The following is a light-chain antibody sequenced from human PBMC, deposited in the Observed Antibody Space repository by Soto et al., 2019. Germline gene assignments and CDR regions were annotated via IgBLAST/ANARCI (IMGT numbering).Light chain of an antibody. CDR1: QSVSSY. J-gene: IGKJ4*02. CDR3: QQGSNWSAAWR. V-gene: IGKV3-11*01. CDR2: DAS. Sequence: GTECSWRCQSVSSYLAWYQQKPGQAPRLLIHDASNRATGIPARFSGSGSGTDFTRGIGSLEPEVFAAYFWQQGSNWSAAWRFGGGTKVDIK.